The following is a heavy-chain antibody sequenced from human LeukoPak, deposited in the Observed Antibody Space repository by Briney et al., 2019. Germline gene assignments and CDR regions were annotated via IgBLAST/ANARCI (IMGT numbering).Heavy chain of an antibody. CDR2: INHSGST. J-gene: IGHJ5*02. CDR1: GGSFSGYY. V-gene: IGHV4-34*01. Sequence: SETLSLTCAVYGGSFSGYYWSWIRQPPGKGLEWIGEINHSGSTNYNPSLKSRVTTSVDTSKNQFSLKLSFVTTADTAVYYCARALAYCSGGSCTRGYNWFDPWGQGTLVTVPS. CDR3: ARALAYCSGGSCTRGYNWFDP. D-gene: IGHD2-15*01.